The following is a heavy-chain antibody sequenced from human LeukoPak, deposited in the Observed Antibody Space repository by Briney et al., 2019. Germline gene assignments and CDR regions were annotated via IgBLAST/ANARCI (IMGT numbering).Heavy chain of an antibody. D-gene: IGHD3-10*01. CDR2: YRNRAKGYSP. CDR1: GFTISDHY. J-gene: IGHJ4*02. Sequence: GGSLRLSCAGSGFTISDHYVDWVRQAPGKGLEWVGRYRNRAKGYSPEYAASVKGRFTISSDESKNSLDLQMNNLKTEDTALYFCSRALSTVWSGAASDYWGQGTLVTVSS. V-gene: IGHV3-72*01. CDR3: SRALSTVWSGAASDY.